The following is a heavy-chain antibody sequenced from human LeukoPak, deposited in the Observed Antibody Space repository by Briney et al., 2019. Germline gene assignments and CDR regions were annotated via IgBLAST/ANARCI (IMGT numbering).Heavy chain of an antibody. CDR2: TKEDESEK. V-gene: IGHV3-7*01. D-gene: IGHD3-16*01. J-gene: IGHJ5*02. Sequence: SGGSLRLSCVASGFNFNGYWMSWVRQAPGKGLEWVAKTKEDESEKYYVDSVKGRFTISKDNARNSLYLQMNSLKAEDTAVYYCARDWVGGFGPWGQGTLVTVSS. CDR1: GFNFNGYW. CDR3: ARDWVGGFGP.